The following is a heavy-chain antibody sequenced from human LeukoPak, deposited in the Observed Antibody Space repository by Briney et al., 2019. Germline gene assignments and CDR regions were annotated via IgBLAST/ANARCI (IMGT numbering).Heavy chain of an antibody. CDR1: GFRFSDYY. D-gene: IGHD4-17*01. CDR3: ARDRGSTVTTVGY. J-gene: IGHJ4*02. CDR2: ISSSAANT. Sequence: GGSLRLSCVTSGFRFSDYYMMWIRQAPGKGPEWVAHISSSAANTLYADSVKGRFTVSRDNAKNSLYLEMTSLRAEDTAVYYCARDRGSTVTTVGYWGQGTLVTVSS. V-gene: IGHV3-11*04.